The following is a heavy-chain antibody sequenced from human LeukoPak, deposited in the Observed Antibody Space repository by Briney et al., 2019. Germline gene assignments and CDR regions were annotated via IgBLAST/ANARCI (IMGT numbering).Heavy chain of an antibody. CDR3: ARDGANKVRGVHYYYMDV. D-gene: IGHD3-10*01. J-gene: IGHJ6*03. CDR2: INPNSGGK. V-gene: IGHV1-2*06. CDR1: GYTFTGYY. Sequence: ASVKVSCKASGYTFTGYYMHWVRQAPGQGVEWMGRINPNSGGKNYAQKFQGRVTMTRDTSIGTAYMELSSLRSDDTAVYYWARDGANKVRGVHYYYMDVWGKGTTVTVSS.